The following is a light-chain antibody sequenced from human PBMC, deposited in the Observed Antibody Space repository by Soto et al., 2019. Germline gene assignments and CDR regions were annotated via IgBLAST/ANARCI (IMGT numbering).Light chain of an antibody. V-gene: IGKV1-33*01. CDR3: QQYDNLPIT. Sequence: DIQMTQSPSSLSASVGDRVTITCQASQDISNYLNWYQQKPGKAPKLLIYDASNLETGVPSRFSGSGSGTDFTFTISNLQPEDMATYYCQQYDNLPITFGQGTRLEIK. J-gene: IGKJ5*01. CDR2: DAS. CDR1: QDISNY.